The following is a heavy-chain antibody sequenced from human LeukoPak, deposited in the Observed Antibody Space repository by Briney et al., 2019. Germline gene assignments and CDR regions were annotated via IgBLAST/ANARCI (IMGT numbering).Heavy chain of an antibody. CDR3: ARVSGYYDSSGSHRAFDI. V-gene: IGHV1-69*13. D-gene: IGHD3-22*01. Sequence: SVKVSCKASGYTFTGYYMHWVRQAPGQGLEWMGGIIPIFGTANYAQKFQGRVTITADESTSTAYMELSSLRSEDTAVYYCARVSGYYDSSGSHRAFDIWGQGTMVTVSS. CDR2: IIPIFGTA. CDR1: GYTFTGYY. J-gene: IGHJ3*02.